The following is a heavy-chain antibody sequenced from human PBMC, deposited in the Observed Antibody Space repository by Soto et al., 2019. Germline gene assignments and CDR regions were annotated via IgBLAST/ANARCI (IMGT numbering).Heavy chain of an antibody. Sequence: GGSLRLSCAASGFTFSSYSMNWVRQAPGKGLEWVSSISSSSSYIYYADSVKGRFTISRDNAKNSLYLQMNSLRAEDTAVYYCAGVYTSYYYYMDVWGKGTTVTVSS. J-gene: IGHJ6*03. CDR1: GFTFSSYS. D-gene: IGHD2-8*01. V-gene: IGHV3-21*01. CDR3: AGVYTSYYYYMDV. CDR2: ISSSSSYI.